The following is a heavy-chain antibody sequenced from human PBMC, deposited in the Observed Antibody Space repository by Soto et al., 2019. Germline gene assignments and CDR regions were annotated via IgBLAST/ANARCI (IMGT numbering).Heavy chain of an antibody. CDR2: IIPIVGTA. D-gene: IGHD2-2*01. J-gene: IGHJ6*02. V-gene: IGHV1-69*12. CDR3: ARHDCISTSCYYYYYYGRDG. CDR1: GGTFSSYA. Sequence: QVQLVQSGAEVKKPGSSVKVSCKASGGTFSSYAISWVRQAPGQGLEWMGGIIPIVGTANYAQKFQGRVTITADESTSTAYRELSSLRSEDTAVYYCARHDCISTSCYYYYYYGRDGWGQGTTVTVSS.